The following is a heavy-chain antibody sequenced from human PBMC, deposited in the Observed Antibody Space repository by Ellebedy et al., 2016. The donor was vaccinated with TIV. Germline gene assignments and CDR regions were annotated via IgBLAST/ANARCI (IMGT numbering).Heavy chain of an antibody. CDR3: ARVNQWQGFDA. CDR2: IIPIIDIP. J-gene: IGHJ5*02. D-gene: IGHD6-19*01. CDR1: GGTFSSYT. Sequence: SVKVSXXASGGTFSSYTISWVRQAPGQGLEWMGKIIPIIDIPNYAQKFQGRVTITADKSTRTAYMELSSLRSEDTAVYYCARVNQWQGFDAWGQGTLVTVSS. V-gene: IGHV1-69*02.